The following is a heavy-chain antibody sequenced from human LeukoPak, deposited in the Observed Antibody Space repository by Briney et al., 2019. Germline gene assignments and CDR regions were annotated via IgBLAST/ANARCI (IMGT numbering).Heavy chain of an antibody. V-gene: IGHV4-59*01. D-gene: IGHD6-6*01. CDR2: IYYSGST. J-gene: IGHJ4*02. CDR3: ASILLYSGSSGIDY. CDR1: GGSFSGYY. Sequence: SETLSLTCAVYGGSFSGYYWSWIRQPPGKGLEWIGYIYYSGSTNYNPSLKSRVTISVDTSKNHYSLKLSSVTAADTAVYYCASILLYSGSSGIDYWGQGILVTVSS.